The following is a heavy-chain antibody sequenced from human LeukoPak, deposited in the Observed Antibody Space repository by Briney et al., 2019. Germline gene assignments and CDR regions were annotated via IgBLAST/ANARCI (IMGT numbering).Heavy chain of an antibody. CDR2: ISSSSSYI. Sequence: GGSLRLSCAASGVTFSSYSMNWVRQAPGKGLEWVSSISSSSSYIYYADSVKGRFTISRDNAKNSLYLQMNSLRAEDTAVYYCARDQTVGATTSMDYWGQGTLVTVSS. CDR1: GVTFSSYS. CDR3: ARDQTVGATTSMDY. V-gene: IGHV3-21*01. J-gene: IGHJ4*02. D-gene: IGHD1-26*01.